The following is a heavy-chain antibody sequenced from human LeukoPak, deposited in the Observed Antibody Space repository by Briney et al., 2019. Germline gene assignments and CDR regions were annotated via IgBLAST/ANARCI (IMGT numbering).Heavy chain of an antibody. CDR2: IKSKTDGGTT. Sequence: KPGGSLRLSCAASGFTFSDAWMSWVRQAPGKGLEWVGRIKSKTDGGTTDYAAPVKGRFTISRDDSKNTLYLQMNSLKTEDTAVYYCTTDPLYYDILTGYDHDYWGQGTLVTVSS. V-gene: IGHV3-15*01. CDR1: GFTFSDAW. J-gene: IGHJ4*02. D-gene: IGHD3-9*01. CDR3: TTDPLYYDILTGYDHDY.